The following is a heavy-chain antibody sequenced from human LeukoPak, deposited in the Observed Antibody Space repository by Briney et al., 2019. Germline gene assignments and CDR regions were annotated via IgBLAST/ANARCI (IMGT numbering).Heavy chain of an antibody. CDR1: GFTFSSYS. J-gene: IGHJ4*01. CDR3: VRSAFLTTEFYFDY. CDR2: ISSSSSYI. V-gene: IGHV3-21*01. D-gene: IGHD4-11*01. Sequence: PGGSLRLSCAASGFTFSSYSMNWVRQAPGKGLEWVSSISSSSSYIYYADSVKGRFAISRDNAKNTLYLQMNSLRAEDTAVYYCVRSAFLTTEFYFDYWGHGTLVTVSS.